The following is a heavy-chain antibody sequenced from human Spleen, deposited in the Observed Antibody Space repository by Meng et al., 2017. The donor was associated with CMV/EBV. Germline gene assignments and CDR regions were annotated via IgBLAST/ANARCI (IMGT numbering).Heavy chain of an antibody. CDR3: AKRSTTQCSGGSCYTSYFDY. V-gene: IGHV3-23*01. CDR1: GFTFSSYA. Sequence: GGSLRLSCAASGFTFSSYAMSWVRQAPGKGLEWVSTISGSGGSTYYADSVKGRFTISRDNSKNTLYLQMKSLRAEDTAVYYCAKRSTTQCSGGSCYTSYFDYWGQGTLVTVS. D-gene: IGHD2-15*01. CDR2: ISGSGGST. J-gene: IGHJ4*02.